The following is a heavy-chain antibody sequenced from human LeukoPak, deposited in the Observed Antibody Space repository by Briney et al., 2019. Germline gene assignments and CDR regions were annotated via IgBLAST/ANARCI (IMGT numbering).Heavy chain of an antibody. J-gene: IGHJ4*02. D-gene: IGHD5-18*01. CDR2: ISGSGGST. CDR1: GFTFSDYY. V-gene: IGHV3-23*01. CDR3: AKDLRGYSYGYWFDY. Sequence: PGGSLRLSCAASGFTFSDYYMSWIRQAPGKGLEWVSAISGSGGSTYYADSVKGRFTISRDNSKNTLYLQMNSLRAEDTAVYYCAKDLRGYSYGYWFDYWGQGTLVTVSS.